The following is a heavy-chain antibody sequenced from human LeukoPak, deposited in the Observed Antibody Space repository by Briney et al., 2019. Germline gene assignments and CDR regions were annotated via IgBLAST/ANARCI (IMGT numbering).Heavy chain of an antibody. CDR1: GFTFSSYG. D-gene: IGHD3-22*01. CDR3: ASSDYYDSSGYSY. CDR2: IRYDGRNK. Sequence: GGSLRLSCAASGFTFSSYGMHWVRQAPGKGLEWVAFIRYDGRNKYYADSVKGRFTISRDNSKNTLYLQMNSLRAEDTAVYYCASSDYYDSSGYSYWGQGTLVTVSS. V-gene: IGHV3-30*02. J-gene: IGHJ4*02.